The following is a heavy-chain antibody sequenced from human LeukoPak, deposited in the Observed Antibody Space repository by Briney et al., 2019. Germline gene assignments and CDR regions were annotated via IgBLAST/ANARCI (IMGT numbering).Heavy chain of an antibody. D-gene: IGHD6-13*01. CDR2: IYYTGNA. V-gene: IGHV4-59*12. J-gene: IGHJ4*02. CDR3: AREDAGIGDY. CDR1: GGSLSGYH. Sequence: SETLSLTCSVSGGSLSGYHWNWIRQSPGKGLQWIANIYYTGNADYNPSLRSRVTISVDTPKNQISLILNSVTAADTAIYYCAREDAGIGDYWGQGTLVTVSS.